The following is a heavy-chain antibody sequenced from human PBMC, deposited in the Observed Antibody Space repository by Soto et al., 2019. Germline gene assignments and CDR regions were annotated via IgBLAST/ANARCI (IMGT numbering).Heavy chain of an antibody. CDR3: ARLGGYYYFDY. D-gene: IGHD3-22*01. V-gene: IGHV3-66*04. CDR1: GFTVSSNY. Sequence: GGSLSLSCAASGFTVSSNYMSWVRQAPGKGLEWVSIVYTGGNTYYADSVKGRFTISRDNSKNTLFLQMNTLRAEDTAVYYCARLGGYYYFDYWGQETLVTVSS. CDR2: VYTGGNT. J-gene: IGHJ4*02.